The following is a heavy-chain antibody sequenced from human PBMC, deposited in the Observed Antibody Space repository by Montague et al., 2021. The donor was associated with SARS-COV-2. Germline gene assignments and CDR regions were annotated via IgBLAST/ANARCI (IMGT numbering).Heavy chain of an antibody. J-gene: IGHJ5*02. V-gene: IGHV4-59*03. CDR2: IFYNGST. CDR3: AGQDAWAYCGDECYRGWFDA. D-gene: IGHD2-21*01. CDR1: FGSISTYY. Sequence: SETLSLTCTVSFGSISTYYWSWIRQPPGKGLERIGFIFYNGSTXXXPSXXXRVSISLDTSKNQFSLKLSSVTAADTAVYYCAGQDAWAYCGDECYRGWFDAGGKGTLVTVSS.